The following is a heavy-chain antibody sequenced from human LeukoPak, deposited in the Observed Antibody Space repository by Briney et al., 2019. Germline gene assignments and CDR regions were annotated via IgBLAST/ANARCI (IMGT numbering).Heavy chain of an antibody. J-gene: IGHJ4*02. Sequence: ASVKVSCKASGYTFTSYGISWVRQAPGQGLEWMGWISAYNGNTNYAQKLQGRVAMTTDTSTSTAYMELRSLRSDDTAVYYCARDRGLPHYYDSSGYYPFDYWGQGTLVTVSS. CDR1: GYTFTSYG. D-gene: IGHD3-22*01. CDR3: ARDRGLPHYYDSSGYYPFDY. CDR2: ISAYNGNT. V-gene: IGHV1-18*01.